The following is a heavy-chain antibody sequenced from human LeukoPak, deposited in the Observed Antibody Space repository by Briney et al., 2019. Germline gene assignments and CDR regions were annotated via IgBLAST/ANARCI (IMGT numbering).Heavy chain of an antibody. Sequence: GGSLRLSCAASGFTFSNYAMSWVRQAPGKGLEWVSAITGSGGSTYYANSVKGRFTISRDNSKNTLYLQMNSLGAEDTAIYSCAKWGDYDVFTGYYDADYWGQGTLVTVSS. D-gene: IGHD3-9*01. CDR2: ITGSGGST. V-gene: IGHV3-23*01. J-gene: IGHJ4*02. CDR1: GFTFSNYA. CDR3: AKWGDYDVFTGYYDADY.